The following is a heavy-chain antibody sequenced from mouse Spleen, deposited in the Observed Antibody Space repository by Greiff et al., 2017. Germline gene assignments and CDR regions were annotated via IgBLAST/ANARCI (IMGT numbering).Heavy chain of an antibody. J-gene: IGHJ1*01. D-gene: IGHD1-1*01. CDR1: GFTFSSYG. CDR3: AREGGLLREGYFDV. CDR2: INSHGGST. Sequence: EVMLVESGGGLVQPGGSLKLSCAASGFTFSSYGMSWVRQTPDKMLELVATINSHGGSTYYPVSVKGRFPISRDNAKNTLYLQMSSLKSEDTAMYYCAREGGLLREGYFDVWGAGTTVTVSS. V-gene: IGHV5-6-3*01.